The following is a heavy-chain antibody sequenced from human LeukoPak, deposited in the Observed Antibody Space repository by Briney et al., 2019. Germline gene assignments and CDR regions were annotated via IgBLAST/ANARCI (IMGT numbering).Heavy chain of an antibody. Sequence: SETLSLTCTVSSGSISSHYWNWIRQPPGKGLEWIGYIYSSGSTNYNPSLKSRVTMSVDTSKNQFSLKLSSVTAADTAVYYCARVEPLESWFDPWGQGTLVTVSS. CDR2: IYSSGST. J-gene: IGHJ5*02. CDR3: ARVEPLESWFDP. CDR1: SGSISSHY. V-gene: IGHV4-59*11.